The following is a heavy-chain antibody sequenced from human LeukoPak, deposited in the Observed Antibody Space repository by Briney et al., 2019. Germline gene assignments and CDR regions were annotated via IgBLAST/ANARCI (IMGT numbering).Heavy chain of an antibody. CDR3: AREIKNYYDSSGYPSFDY. CDR2: ISGSSIYI. Sequence: GGSLRVSCAASGFTFSSYGMNWVRQAPGKGLEWVSAISGSSIYIYYADSVKGRFTISRDNAKNSLYLQMNSLRAEDTAVYYCAREIKNYYDSSGYPSFDYWGQGNLVTVSS. CDR1: GFTFSSYG. J-gene: IGHJ4*02. V-gene: IGHV3-21*01. D-gene: IGHD3-22*01.